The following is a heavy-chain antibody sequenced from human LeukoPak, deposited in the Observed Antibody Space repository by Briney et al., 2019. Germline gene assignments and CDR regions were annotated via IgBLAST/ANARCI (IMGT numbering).Heavy chain of an antibody. D-gene: IGHD1-7*01. V-gene: IGHV1-3*01. CDR2: INAGNGNT. J-gene: IGHJ6*04. CDR3: ASLELRPGSPYYYYGMDV. CDR1: GYTFTSYA. Sequence: ASVKVSCKASGYTFTSYAMHWVRQAPGQRLGWMGWINAGNGNTKYSQKFQGRVTITRDTSASTAYMELSSLRSEDTAVYYCASLELRPGSPYYYYGMDVWGKGTTVTVSS.